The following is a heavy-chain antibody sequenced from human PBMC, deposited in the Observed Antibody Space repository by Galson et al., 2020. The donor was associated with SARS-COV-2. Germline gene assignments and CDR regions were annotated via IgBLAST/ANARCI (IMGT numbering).Heavy chain of an antibody. J-gene: IGHJ4*02. CDR3: ARGGRTRNDL. D-gene: IGHD1-1*01. V-gene: IGHV3-48*03. CDR1: GFSFDYYE. CDR2: ISGSGNTI. Sequence: GESLKISCTSSGFSFDYYEMNWVRQAPGKGLEWVSYISGSGNTIYYAESVNGRFTISRDNAENSLFLQMNSLTVEDTAVYYCARGGRTRNDLWGQGTLVTVSS.